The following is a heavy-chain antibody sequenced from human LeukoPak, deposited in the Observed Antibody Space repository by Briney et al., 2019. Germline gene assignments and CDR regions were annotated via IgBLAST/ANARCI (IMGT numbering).Heavy chain of an antibody. D-gene: IGHD1-1*01. J-gene: IGHJ6*02. CDR2: INPNSGGT. Sequence: ASVKVSCKASGYTFTGYYMHWVRQAPGQGLEWMGWINPNSGGTNYAQKFQGRVTMTRDTSISTAYMELSRLRSDDTAVYYCAXXXXXTTTYYYYGMDVWGQGTTVTVSS. CDR3: AXXXXXTTTYYYYGMDV. V-gene: IGHV1-2*02. CDR1: GYTFTGYY.